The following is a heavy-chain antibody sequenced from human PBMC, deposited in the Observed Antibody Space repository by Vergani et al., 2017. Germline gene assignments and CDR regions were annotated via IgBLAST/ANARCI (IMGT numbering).Heavy chain of an antibody. Sequence: EVQLVESGGGLVQFGGSLRLSCAASGFIFSDYWMSWVRQAPGKGLEWVANIKEDGSDKNYVDSVKGRFTISRDNAKKSLYLQMNSLRAEDTAVYYCARERLWGPTDLDNWGQGTLVTVSS. CDR3: ARERLWGPTDLDN. J-gene: IGHJ4*02. CDR2: IKEDGSDK. V-gene: IGHV3-7*01. D-gene: IGHD5-18*01. CDR1: GFIFSDYW.